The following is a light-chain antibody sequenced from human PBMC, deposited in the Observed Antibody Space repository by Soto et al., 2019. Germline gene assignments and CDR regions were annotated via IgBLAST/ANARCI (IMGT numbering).Light chain of an antibody. CDR1: QGISSY. V-gene: IGKV1-8*01. Sequence: AIRMTQSPSSLSASTGDRVTITCRASQGISSYLAWYQHKPGKAPKLLIYAASTLQSGVPSRFNGSGSGTDFTLTISCLQSEDFATYYCQQYYIYHFAFGGGTKVDIK. CDR2: AAS. J-gene: IGKJ4*01. CDR3: QQYYIYHFA.